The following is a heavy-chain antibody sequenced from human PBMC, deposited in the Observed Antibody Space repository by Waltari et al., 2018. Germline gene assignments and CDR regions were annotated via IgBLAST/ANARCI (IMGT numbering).Heavy chain of an antibody. J-gene: IGHJ4*01. Sequence: QVQLVESGGGVVQPGRSLRLSCAASGFTFSSYAMHWVRQAPGKGLEWVAVISYDGSNKYYADSVKGRFTISRDNSKNTLYLQMNSLRAEDTAVYYCARGLYTVTTYYWG. CDR1: GFTFSSYA. CDR2: ISYDGSNK. CDR3: ARGLYTVTTYY. V-gene: IGHV3-30-3*01. D-gene: IGHD4-17*01.